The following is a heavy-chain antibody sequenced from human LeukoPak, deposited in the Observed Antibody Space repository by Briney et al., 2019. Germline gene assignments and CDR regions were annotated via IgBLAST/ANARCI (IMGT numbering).Heavy chain of an antibody. Sequence: GGSLRLSCAASGLTFSSHGMSWVRQAPGKGLEWVSSISGSGDSTNYADSVKGRFTISRDNSKNTLYLQMNSLRAEDTAVYYCAKTPMPTGAARRLYFDYWGQGTLVTVSS. V-gene: IGHV3-23*01. J-gene: IGHJ4*02. CDR1: GLTFSSHG. CDR2: ISGSGDST. CDR3: AKTPMPTGAARRLYFDY. D-gene: IGHD6-6*01.